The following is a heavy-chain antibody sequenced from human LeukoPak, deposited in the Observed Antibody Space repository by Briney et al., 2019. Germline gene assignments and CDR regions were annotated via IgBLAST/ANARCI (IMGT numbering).Heavy chain of an antibody. D-gene: IGHD3-10*01. CDR3: ARRRWGYGSGSYDY. CDR2: INHSGST. Sequence: SETLSLTCTVSGDSISSTDYFWGWIRQPPGKGLEWIGEINHSGSTTNYNPSLKNRVTISVDTSKKQFSLKLSSVTAADTAVYYCARRRWGYGSGSYDYWGQGTLVTVSS. CDR1: GDSISSTDYF. V-gene: IGHV4-39*07. J-gene: IGHJ4*02.